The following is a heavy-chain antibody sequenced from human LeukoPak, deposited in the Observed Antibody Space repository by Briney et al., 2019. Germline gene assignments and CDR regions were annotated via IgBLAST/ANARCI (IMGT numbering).Heavy chain of an antibody. CDR2: INPNSGGT. V-gene: IGHV1-2*04. CDR3: ASDWAPGQGRMFDH. D-gene: IGHD3-16*01. J-gene: IGHJ4*02. Sequence: ASVKVSCKASGYTFTGYYMHWVRQAPGQGLEWMGWINPNSGGTNYAQKFQGWVTMTRDTSISTAYMELSRLRSDDTAVYYCASDWAPGQGRMFDHWGQGTLVTVSS. CDR1: GYTFTGYY.